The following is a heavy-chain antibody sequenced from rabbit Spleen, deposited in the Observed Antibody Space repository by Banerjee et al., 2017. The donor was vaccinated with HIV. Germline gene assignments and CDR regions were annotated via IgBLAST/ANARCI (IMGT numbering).Heavy chain of an antibody. CDR1: GFTLSSYY. CDR3: ARDGAGGSYFAL. Sequence: QLVESGGGLVQPGGSLKLSCKASGFTLSSYYMNWVRQAPGKWLEWIGYIDPVFGITYYASCVNGRFSISRENSQNTVFLQMTSLTAADTATYFCARDGAGGSYFALWDQGT. CDR2: IDPVFGIT. V-gene: IGHV1S7*01. J-gene: IGHJ4*01. D-gene: IGHD8-1*01.